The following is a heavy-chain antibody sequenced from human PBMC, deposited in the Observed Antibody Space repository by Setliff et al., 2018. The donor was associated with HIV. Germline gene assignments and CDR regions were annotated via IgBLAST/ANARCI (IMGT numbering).Heavy chain of an antibody. CDR2: IKSKTDGGTT. J-gene: IGHJ4*02. V-gene: IGHV3-15*07. CDR1: GFTFSDAW. D-gene: IGHD3-3*01. CDR3: TTRETLVFGAVLLDY. Sequence: PGGSLRLSCATSGFTFSDAWMNWVRQAPGKGLEWAGRIKSKTDGGTTDYAAPVRGRFTISRDDSKSTLYLQMNSLKTEDTGVYHCTTRETLVFGAVLLDYWGQGTLVTVSS.